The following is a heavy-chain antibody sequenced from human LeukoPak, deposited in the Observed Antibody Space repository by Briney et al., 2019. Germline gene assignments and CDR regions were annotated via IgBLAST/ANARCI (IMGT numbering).Heavy chain of an antibody. V-gene: IGHV1-69*06. CDR3: ARLLLVAGISSPP. Sequence: GASVKVSCKASGGTFSSYAISWVRQAPGQGLEWMGGIIPIFGTANYAQKFQGRVTITADKSTSTAYMELSSLRSEDTAVYYCARLLLVAGISSPPWGQGTLVTVSS. J-gene: IGHJ5*02. CDR2: IIPIFGTA. CDR1: GGTFSSYA. D-gene: IGHD6-19*01.